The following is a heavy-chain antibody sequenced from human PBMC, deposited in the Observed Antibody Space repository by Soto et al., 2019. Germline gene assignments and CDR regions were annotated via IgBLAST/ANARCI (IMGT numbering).Heavy chain of an antibody. CDR2: IYSGGST. Sequence: EVQLVETGGGLIQPGGSLRLSCAASGFTVSSNYMSWVRQAPGKGLEWVSVIYSGGSTYYADSVKGRFTISRDNPKNTLYLQMNSLRAEHTAVYYCARGLLFGLLDYWGQGTLVTVSS. CDR1: GFTVSSNY. V-gene: IGHV3-53*02. J-gene: IGHJ4*02. D-gene: IGHD3-3*01. CDR3: ARGLLFGLLDY.